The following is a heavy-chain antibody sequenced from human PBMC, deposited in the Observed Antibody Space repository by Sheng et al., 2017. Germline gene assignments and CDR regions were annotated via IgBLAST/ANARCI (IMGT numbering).Heavy chain of an antibody. J-gene: IGHJ2*01. CDR2: IRYDGSNK. CDR3: AKDPRRHWYFDL. Sequence: QVQLVESGGGVVQPGGSLRLSCAASGFTFSSYGMHWVRQAPGKGLEWVAFIRYDGSNKYYADSVKGRFTISRDNSKNTLYLQMNSLRAEDTAVYYCAKDPRRHWYFDLWGRGTLVTVSS. V-gene: IGHV3-30*02. CDR1: GFTFSSYG. D-gene: IGHD6-25*01.